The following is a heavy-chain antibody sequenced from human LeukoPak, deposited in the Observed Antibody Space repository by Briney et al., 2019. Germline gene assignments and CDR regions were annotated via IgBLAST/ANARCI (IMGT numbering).Heavy chain of an antibody. D-gene: IGHD3-16*01. CDR1: GFTFSSYA. CDR3: TSIMITFGGVIWPDY. CDR2: IRSKAYGGTT. J-gene: IGHJ4*02. Sequence: PGGSLRLSCAASGFTFSSYAMSWVRQAPGKGLEWVGFIRSKAYGGTTEYAASVKGRFTISRDYSKSIAYLQMNSLKTEDTAVYYCTSIMITFGGVIWPDYWGQGTLVTVSS. V-gene: IGHV3-49*04.